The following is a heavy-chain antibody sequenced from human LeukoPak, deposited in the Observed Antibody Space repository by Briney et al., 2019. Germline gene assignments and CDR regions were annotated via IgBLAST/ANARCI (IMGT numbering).Heavy chain of an antibody. Sequence: GGSLRLSCAASGFTFSSYAMHWVRQAPGKGLEWVAGISYDGSNKYYADSVKGRFTISRDDSKNTLYLQMNSLSAEDTAVYYCAKAASKRTDYGDYAFYYYMDVWGKGTTVTISS. J-gene: IGHJ6*03. CDR2: ISYDGSNK. CDR3: AKAASKRTDYGDYAFYYYMDV. D-gene: IGHD4-17*01. CDR1: GFTFSSYA. V-gene: IGHV3-30*04.